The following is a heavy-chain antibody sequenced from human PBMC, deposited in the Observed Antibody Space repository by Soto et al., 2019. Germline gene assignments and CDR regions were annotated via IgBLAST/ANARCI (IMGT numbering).Heavy chain of an antibody. CDR2: LSDSGGSI. CDR3: AKVSSSWYAGFFDL. D-gene: IGHD6-13*01. CDR1: GGSMNTYS. Sequence: ETLSLTCTVSGGSMNTYSWNWVRQAPGKGLEWVSGLSDSGGSIYYADSVKGRFTISRGNSMNTLYLQMNTLRAEDTAIYYCAKVSSSWYAGFFDLWGQGTLVTVSS. V-gene: IGHV3-23*01. J-gene: IGHJ4*02.